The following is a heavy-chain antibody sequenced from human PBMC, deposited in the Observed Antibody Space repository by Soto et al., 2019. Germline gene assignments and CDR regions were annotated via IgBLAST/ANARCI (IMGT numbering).Heavy chain of an antibody. CDR1: GDTFTDYY. D-gene: IGHD2-21*02. Sequence: QVQLMQSGAEVKKPGASVKVSCKASGDTFTDYYIHWVRQAPGQGLEWMGTVNPSGGHTTYAQHFLGRVTMTRDPSTSTISMELTSLTSDDTAIYYCARGGHVVVVTAALDYWGQGTLVTVSS. J-gene: IGHJ4*02. CDR3: ARGGHVVVVTAALDY. V-gene: IGHV1-46*01. CDR2: VNPSGGHT.